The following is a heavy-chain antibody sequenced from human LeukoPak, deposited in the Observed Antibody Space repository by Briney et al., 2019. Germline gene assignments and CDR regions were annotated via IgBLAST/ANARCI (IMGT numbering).Heavy chain of an antibody. V-gene: IGHV4-59*08. Sequence: PSETLSLTCTVSGGSISSYYWSWIRQPPGKGLEWIGYIYYSGSTNYNPSLKSRATISVDTSKNQFSLKLSSVTAADTAVYYCAATGYSYNYWGQGTLVTVSS. CDR2: IYYSGST. CDR1: GGSISSYY. J-gene: IGHJ4*02. D-gene: IGHD4-4*01. CDR3: AATGYSYNY.